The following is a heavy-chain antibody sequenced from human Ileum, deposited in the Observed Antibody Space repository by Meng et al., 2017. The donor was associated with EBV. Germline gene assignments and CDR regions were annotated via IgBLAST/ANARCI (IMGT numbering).Heavy chain of an antibody. J-gene: IGHJ4*02. V-gene: IGHV4-61*01. D-gene: IGHD3-22*01. CDR3: ARDDTSNYYHMCDL. CDR2: IYHSGST. Sequence: QVQLQESGPGLVKPSETLSLTCTVSGASVSSRSHHWTWIRQTPGKGLEWIGYIYHSGSTIYHPSLRSRVTISVDTSKNQFSLKLTSVTAADTAVYYCARDDTSNYYHMCDLWGQGTRVTVAA. CDR1: GASVSSRSHH.